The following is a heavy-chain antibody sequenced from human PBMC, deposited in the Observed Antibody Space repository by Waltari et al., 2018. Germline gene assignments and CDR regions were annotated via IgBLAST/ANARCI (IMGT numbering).Heavy chain of an antibody. V-gene: IGHV4-4*02. J-gene: IGHJ4*02. CDR2: IFHTETP. CDR3: VRAGYCSRSGCQTWAWD. CDR1: GGSITSLNW. D-gene: IGHD2-2*01. Sequence: QVQLQESGPGLVKPSGTLSLTCAVSGGSITSLNWWTWVRQPPGKGLEWIGEIFHTETPRYNPSLKSRRAISVDKCKNQFSLKLSSVTVADTAVYYCVRAGYCSRSGCQTWAWDWGQGTLVTVSS.